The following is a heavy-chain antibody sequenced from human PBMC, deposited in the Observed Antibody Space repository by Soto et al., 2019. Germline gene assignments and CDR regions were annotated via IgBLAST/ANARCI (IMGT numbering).Heavy chain of an antibody. CDR1: GFSFSNYE. D-gene: IGHD3-22*01. V-gene: IGHV3-48*03. J-gene: IGHJ6*02. CDR3: ARDSTYYDSSGYYYDHHYYGLDV. Sequence: GGSLRLSCVASGFSFSNYEINWVRQAPGKGLEWVSYISRTGSTIYYADSVKGRFTISRDNAKNSLYLQMNSLRAEDTAVYYCARDSTYYDSSGYYYDHHYYGLDVWGQGTTVT. CDR2: ISRTGSTI.